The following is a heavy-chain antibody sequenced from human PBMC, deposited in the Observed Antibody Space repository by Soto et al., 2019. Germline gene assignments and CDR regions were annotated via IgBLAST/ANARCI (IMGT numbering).Heavy chain of an antibody. CDR1: GFTFSSSA. CDR3: ATYHDSDWETYRFRH. V-gene: IGHV3-30*04. CDR2: ISYDGRNK. J-gene: IGHJ4*02. Sequence: PGGSLRLSCAASGFTFSSSAMHWVRQAPGKGLEWVALISYDGRNKYYADSVKGRFTISRDNSRNTVYLQMNSLRGEDTAVYYCATYHDSDWETYRFRHWGQGTLVTVSS. D-gene: IGHD3-16*02.